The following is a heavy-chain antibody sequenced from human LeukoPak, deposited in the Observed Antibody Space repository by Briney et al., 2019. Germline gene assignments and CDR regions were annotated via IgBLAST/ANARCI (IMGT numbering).Heavy chain of an antibody. CDR1: GFTVSSNY. CDR3: ARVSGSRRYYYYYYMDV. Sequence: GGSLRLSCAASGFTVSSNYMSWVRQAPGKGLEWVSVIYSGGSTYYADSVKGRFTISRDNSKNTLCLQMNSLRAEDTAVYYCARVSGSRRYYYYYYMDVWGKGTTVTVSS. V-gene: IGHV3-53*01. CDR2: IYSGGST. D-gene: IGHD2-15*01. J-gene: IGHJ6*03.